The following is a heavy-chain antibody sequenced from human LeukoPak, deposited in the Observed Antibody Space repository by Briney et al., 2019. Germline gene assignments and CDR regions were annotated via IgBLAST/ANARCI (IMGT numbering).Heavy chain of an antibody. V-gene: IGHV1-69*13. CDR3: ATPGIAAAGSYYY. CDR2: IIPIFGTA. D-gene: IGHD6-13*01. CDR1: GGTFSSYA. J-gene: IGHJ4*02. Sequence: GASVKVSCKASGGTFSSYAISWVRQAPGQGLEWMGGIIPIFGTANYAQKFQGRVTITADESTSTAYMELSSLRSEDTAVYYCATPGIAAAGSYYYWGQGTLVTVSS.